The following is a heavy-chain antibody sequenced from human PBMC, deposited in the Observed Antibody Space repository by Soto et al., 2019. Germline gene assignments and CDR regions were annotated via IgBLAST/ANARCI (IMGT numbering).Heavy chain of an antibody. J-gene: IGHJ4*02. CDR2: IWYDGSNK. CDR1: GFTFSSYG. Sequence: QVQLVESGGGVVQPGRSLRLSCAASGFTFSSYGMHWVRQAPGKGLEWVAVIWYDGSNKYYADSVKGRFTISRDNSKNPLYLQMNSLRAEDTAVYYCARERSGELSYWGQGTLVTVSS. V-gene: IGHV3-33*01. D-gene: IGHD3-16*02. CDR3: ARERSGELSY.